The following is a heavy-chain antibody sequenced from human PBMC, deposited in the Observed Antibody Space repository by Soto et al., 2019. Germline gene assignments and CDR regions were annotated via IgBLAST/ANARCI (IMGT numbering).Heavy chain of an antibody. J-gene: IGHJ3*02. Sequence: QVQLQESGPRLVRPSETLTLKCTVSGGSVSSDKYLWGWIRQPPGKGREWIASIRYDGATSGTTVYHPPLVSRLRISLDTSQDQVALRLPSVTATDTADYYCARNEDHRSPPLGLHIWGQGTLVTVSS. D-gene: IGHD2-15*01. CDR1: GGSVSSDKYL. CDR2: IRYDGAT. V-gene: IGHV4-39*01. CDR3: ARNEDHRSPPLGLHI.